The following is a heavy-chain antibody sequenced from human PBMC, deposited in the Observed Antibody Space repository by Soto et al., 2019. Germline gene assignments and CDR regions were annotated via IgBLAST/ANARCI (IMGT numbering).Heavy chain of an antibody. D-gene: IGHD3-9*01. J-gene: IGHJ3*02. CDR2: INPSGGST. V-gene: IGHV1-46*03. Sequence: QVQLVQSGAEVKKPGASVKVSCKASGYTFTSYYMHWVRQAPGQGLEWMGIINPSGGSTSYAQKFQGRVTMTRDTSTSTVYMELSSLRSEDTAVYYCARTPLLRYFDWAGGAFDIWGQGTMVTVSS. CDR3: ARTPLLRYFDWAGGAFDI. CDR1: GYTFTSYY.